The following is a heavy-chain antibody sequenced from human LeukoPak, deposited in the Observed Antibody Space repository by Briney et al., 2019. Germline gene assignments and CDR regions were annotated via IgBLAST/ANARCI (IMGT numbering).Heavy chain of an antibody. CDR3: ARDRSDYYDSSGYYLFDY. CDR1: GYTFTSYY. J-gene: IGHJ4*02. CDR2: INPSGGST. D-gene: IGHD3-22*01. V-gene: IGHV1-46*01. Sequence: GASVKVSCKASGYTFTSYYMHWVRQAPGQGLEWMGIINPSGGSTSYAQKFQGRVTMTRDTSTSTVYMELSSLSSEDTAVYYCARDRSDYYDSSGYYLFDYWGQGTLVTVSS.